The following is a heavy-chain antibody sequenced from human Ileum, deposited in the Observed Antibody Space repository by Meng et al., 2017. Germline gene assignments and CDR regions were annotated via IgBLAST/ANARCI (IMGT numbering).Heavy chain of an antibody. Sequence: QVQLQESGPGLVRPSGTLSLTCAASSGSISSNTYWSWVRQPPGKGLEWIGQISHSGSAYYNPSLKSRVTMSVDKSKSQFSLMLTSVTAADTAIYYCARHGGYSQDFWGQGTLVTVSS. CDR2: ISHSGSA. D-gene: IGHD4-23*01. J-gene: IGHJ4*02. CDR1: SGSISSNTY. CDR3: ARHGGYSQDF. V-gene: IGHV4-4*02.